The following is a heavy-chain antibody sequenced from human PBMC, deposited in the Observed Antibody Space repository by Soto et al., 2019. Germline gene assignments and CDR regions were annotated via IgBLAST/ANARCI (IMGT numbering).Heavy chain of an antibody. V-gene: IGHV1-69*12. Sequence: QVQLVQSGAEVKKPGSSVKVSCKASGGTFSSYAVSWVRQAPGQGLECMGGIIPMFDTTNYAQKFQGRVTFTADESRSTAYMELRSLTSEDTAGYYCARELGSSGSFDSWGQGTLVAVSS. CDR2: IIPMFDTT. CDR1: GGTFSSYA. D-gene: IGHD6-25*01. J-gene: IGHJ4*02. CDR3: ARELGSSGSFDS.